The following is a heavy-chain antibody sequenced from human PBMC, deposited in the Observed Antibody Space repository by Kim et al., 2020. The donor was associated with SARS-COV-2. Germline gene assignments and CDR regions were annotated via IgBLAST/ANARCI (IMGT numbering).Heavy chain of an antibody. V-gene: IGHV3-72*01. CDR1: GFTFSDFY. CDR2: IRNKLNSYTT. Sequence: GGSLRLSCAASGFTFSDFYMDWVRQAPGKGLEWVGRIRNKLNSYTTKYAASVKDRFTISRDDSKNSLYLQMNSLTTDDTAVYYCARVNWNDGDYFDYWGQGTLVTVSS. D-gene: IGHD1-20*01. CDR3: ARVNWNDGDYFDY. J-gene: IGHJ4*02.